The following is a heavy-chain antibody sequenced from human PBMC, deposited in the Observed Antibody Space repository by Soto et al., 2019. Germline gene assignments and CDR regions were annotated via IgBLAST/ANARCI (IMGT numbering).Heavy chain of an antibody. V-gene: IGHV1-18*01. CDR1: GYTFSSYG. CDR2: INPYTGNT. CDR3: ARVWFGELSSDC. D-gene: IGHD3-10*01. J-gene: IGHJ4*02. Sequence: QAHLVQSGAEVKKPGASVKVSCKASGYTFSSYGISWVRQAPRQGFEWMGWINPYTGNTNYAQKLQGRVTMTTDTSTSTAYMDLRSLTSDDTAVYYCARVWFGELSSDCWGQGTLVTVSS.